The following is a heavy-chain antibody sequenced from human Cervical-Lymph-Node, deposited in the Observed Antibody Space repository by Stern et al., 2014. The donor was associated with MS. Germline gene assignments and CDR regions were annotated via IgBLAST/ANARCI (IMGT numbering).Heavy chain of an antibody. V-gene: IGHV3-21*01. Sequence: EVQLVESGGGLVKPGGSLRLSCAASGFNLSSYAMNWVRQAPGKGLEWVSSISSSSTYMYHADSVKGRFTISRDNAKKSLYLQMKSLRAEDTGVYYCASSIVVVPAAENKGFDPWGQGTLVTVSS. CDR3: ASSIVVVPAAENKGFDP. J-gene: IGHJ5*02. CDR2: ISSSSTYM. D-gene: IGHD2-2*01. CDR1: GFNLSSYA.